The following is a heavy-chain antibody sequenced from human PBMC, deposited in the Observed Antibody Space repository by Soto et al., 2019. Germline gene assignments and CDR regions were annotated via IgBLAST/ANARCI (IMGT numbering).Heavy chain of an antibody. J-gene: IGHJ5*02. CDR1: GFTFSSYA. D-gene: IGHD3-10*01. CDR3: ARQWFGDP. Sequence: GGSLRLSCAASGFTFSSYAMHWVRQAPGKGLEWVAVISYDGSNKYYADSVKGRFTISRDNSKNTLYLQMNSLRAEDTAVYYCARQWFGDPWGQGTLVTVSS. CDR2: ISYDGSNK. V-gene: IGHV3-30-3*01.